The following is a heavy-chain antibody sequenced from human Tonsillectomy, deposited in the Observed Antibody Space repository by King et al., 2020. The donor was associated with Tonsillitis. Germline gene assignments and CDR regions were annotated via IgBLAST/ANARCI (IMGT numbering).Heavy chain of an antibody. CDR3: AKLPEATVATLGAFDI. J-gene: IGHJ3*02. Sequence: VQLVESGGGVVQPGRSLRLSCAASGFTFSSYGMHWVRQAPGKGLEWVAVISYDGSNKYYADSVKGRFTISRDNSKNTLYLQMNSRRAEDTAVYYCAKLPEATVATLGAFDIWGQGRMVTVSS. CDR2: ISYDGSNK. D-gene: IGHD5-12*01. CDR1: GFTFSSYG. V-gene: IGHV3-30*18.